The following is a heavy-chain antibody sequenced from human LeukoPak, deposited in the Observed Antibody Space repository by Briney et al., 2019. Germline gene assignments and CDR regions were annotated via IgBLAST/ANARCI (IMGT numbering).Heavy chain of an antibody. CDR1: GGSISSYY. CDR3: ARDTVQWELSDPGAFDI. J-gene: IGHJ3*02. D-gene: IGHD1-26*01. Sequence: PSETLSLTCTVSGGSISSYYWSWIRQPPGKGLEWIGYIDYSGSTNYNPSLKSRVTISVDTSKNPFSLKLSSVTAADTAVYYCARDTVQWELSDPGAFDIWGQGTMVTVSS. CDR2: IDYSGST. V-gene: IGHV4-59*01.